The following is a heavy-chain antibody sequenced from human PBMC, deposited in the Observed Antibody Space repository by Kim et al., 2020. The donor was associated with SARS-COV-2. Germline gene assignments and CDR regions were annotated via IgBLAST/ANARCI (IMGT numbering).Heavy chain of an antibody. D-gene: IGHD2-21*02. CDR1: GFTFDDYA. J-gene: IGHJ4*02. Sequence: GGSLRLSCAASGFTFDDYAMHWVRQAPGKGLEWVSGISWNSGSIGYADSVKGRFTISRDNAKNSLYLQMNSLRAEDTALYYCAKDGGAWGIVVVTAHQYYFDYWGQGTLVTVSS. CDR3: AKDGGAWGIVVVTAHQYYFDY. CDR2: ISWNSGSI. V-gene: IGHV3-9*01.